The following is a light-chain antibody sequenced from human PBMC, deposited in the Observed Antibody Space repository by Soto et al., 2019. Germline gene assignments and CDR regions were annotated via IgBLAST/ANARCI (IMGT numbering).Light chain of an antibody. V-gene: IGKV1-5*01. J-gene: IGKJ1*01. Sequence: DIQVTQSPYTLSASVGDRVTITCRASQSIESWLAWYQQTPGKAPKLLIYDASTLQTGVPSRFSGSGSGTEFTLTVCSLQPDDFATYYCQQYNSYSQTFGQGTKVDI. CDR3: QQYNSYSQT. CDR2: DAS. CDR1: QSIESW.